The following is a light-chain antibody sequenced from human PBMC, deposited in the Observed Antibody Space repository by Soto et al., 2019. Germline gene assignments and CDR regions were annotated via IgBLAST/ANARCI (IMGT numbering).Light chain of an antibody. CDR1: QSISSW. V-gene: IGKV1-5*01. CDR2: DAS. J-gene: IGKJ1*01. CDR3: HQYNTYPLT. Sequence: DIQMTQPPSTLSASVGDRVTITCRASQSISSWFAWYQQKPGKAPKLLIYDASSLESGVPSRFSGSGSGTEFTLTIRSLRPHNFATYYSHQYNTYPLTFGQGTKVEIK.